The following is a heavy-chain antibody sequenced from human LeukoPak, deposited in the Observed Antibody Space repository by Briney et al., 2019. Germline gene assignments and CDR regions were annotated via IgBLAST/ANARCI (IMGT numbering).Heavy chain of an antibody. CDR3: ARDEGTLSWYIDH. J-gene: IGHJ4*02. CDR1: GFTFSSYS. CDR2: ISSSSSYI. Sequence: GGSLRLSCAASGFTFSSYSMNWVRQAPGKGLEWVSSISSSSSYIYYADSVKGRFTISRDNAKNSLYLQMNSLRAEDTAVYYCARDEGTLSWYIDHWGQGTLVTVSS. D-gene: IGHD6-13*01. V-gene: IGHV3-21*01.